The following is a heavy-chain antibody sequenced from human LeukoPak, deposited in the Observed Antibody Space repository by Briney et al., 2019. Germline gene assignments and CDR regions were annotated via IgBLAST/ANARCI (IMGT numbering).Heavy chain of an antibody. V-gene: IGHV1-8*01. CDR1: GSRFTGYD. Sequence: GASVRASSKPSGSRFTGYDLNWVRQTTGQGLEWMGWMNPHSGTTGYAQKFQGRLTLPRNTSISTAYLELSSLTSEDTAVYYCARGSENNFDSSGPIGFWGQGTLVTVSS. CDR2: MNPHSGTT. J-gene: IGHJ4*02. D-gene: IGHD3-22*01. CDR3: ARGSENNFDSSGPIGF.